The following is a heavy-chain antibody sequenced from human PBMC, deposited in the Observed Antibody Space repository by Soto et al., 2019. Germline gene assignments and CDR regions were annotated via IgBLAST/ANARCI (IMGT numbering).Heavy chain of an antibody. V-gene: IGHV1-69*13. CDR2: IIPFFGTA. Sequence: ASVKVSCKTSGGTFSTFGISWVRQAPGQGLEWMGGIIPFFGTAEYSQKFEDRITITADESTNTVYMDLSSLTSEDTAIYYCARTAPMDAGDKYYYDFWGQGALVTVSS. D-gene: IGHD3-16*01. CDR3: ARTAPMDAGDKYYYDF. CDR1: GGTFSTFG. J-gene: IGHJ4*02.